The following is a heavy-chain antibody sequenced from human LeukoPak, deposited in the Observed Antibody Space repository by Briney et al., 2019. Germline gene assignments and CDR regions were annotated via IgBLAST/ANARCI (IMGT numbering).Heavy chain of an antibody. CDR1: GFSFSSYW. V-gene: IGHV3-21*01. J-gene: IGHJ4*02. D-gene: IGHD4-17*01. Sequence: GGSLRLSCAASGFSFSSYWMHWVRQAPGKGLEWVSSISSSSGYIYYADSVKGRFTISRDNAKNSLYLQMNSLRDEDTAIYYCARETTVIKKIDYWGQGTLVTVSS. CDR3: ARETTVIKKIDY. CDR2: ISSSSGYI.